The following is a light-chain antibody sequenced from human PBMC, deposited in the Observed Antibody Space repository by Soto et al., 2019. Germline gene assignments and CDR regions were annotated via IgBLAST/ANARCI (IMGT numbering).Light chain of an antibody. CDR2: KAS. J-gene: IGKJ1*01. CDR1: QTINSW. Sequence: DLHLTQSPSPLSGSVGDRVTITCRASQTINSWLAGYQPKPGKAPKLLIYKASTLKSGFPSRFSGSGSGTEFTLTISSLQPDDFATYYCQLYNSYSEAFGQGTKVDI. CDR3: QLYNSYSEA. V-gene: IGKV1-5*03.